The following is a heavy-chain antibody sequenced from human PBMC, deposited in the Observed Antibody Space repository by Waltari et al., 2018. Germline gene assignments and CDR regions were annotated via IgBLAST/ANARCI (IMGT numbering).Heavy chain of an antibody. CDR1: GGTFSSYA. CDR3: ARRMNPPPPIVATTTRAFDI. Sequence: QVQLVQSGAEVKKPGSSVKVSCKASGGTFSSYAISWVRQAPGQGLEWMGRIIPIFGTANYAQKFQGRVTITADKSTSTAYMELSSLRSEDTAVYYCARRMNPPPPIVATTTRAFDIWGQGTMVTVSS. D-gene: IGHD5-12*01. J-gene: IGHJ3*02. CDR2: IIPIFGTA. V-gene: IGHV1-69*08.